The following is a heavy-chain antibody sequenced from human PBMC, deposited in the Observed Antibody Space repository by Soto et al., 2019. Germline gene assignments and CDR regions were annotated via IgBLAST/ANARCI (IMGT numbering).Heavy chain of an antibody. D-gene: IGHD4-17*01. J-gene: IGHJ5*02. V-gene: IGHV4-4*07. CDR1: GGSMSKFY. CDR2: VYATGTS. Sequence: SETLSLTCSVSGGSMSKFYWSWIRKTAGKGLEWMGRVYATGTSDYNPSLRSRIAMSVDISKKTFSLRLRSVTAADTGVYYCVRDGSKTLRDCFDPWGQGILVT. CDR3: VRDGSKTLRDCFDP.